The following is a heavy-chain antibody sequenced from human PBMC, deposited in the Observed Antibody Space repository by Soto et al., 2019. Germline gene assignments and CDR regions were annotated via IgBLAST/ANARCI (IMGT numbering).Heavy chain of an antibody. V-gene: IGHV5-51*01. CDR2: VYPSDYDV. D-gene: IGHD1-1*01. CDR1: GYLFCSAF. J-gene: IGHJ4*02. Sequence: AGDALNISCQFTGYLFCSAFICLVRQKPGKGLEWLGNVYPSDYDVRYSPSFEGQVTISADNSINTAYLQLLNLKASDKARYYCTKGATSTFDYWGQGXRVTV. CDR3: TKGATSTFDY.